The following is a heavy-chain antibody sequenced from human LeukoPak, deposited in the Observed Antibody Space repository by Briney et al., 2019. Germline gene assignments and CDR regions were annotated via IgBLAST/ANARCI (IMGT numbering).Heavy chain of an antibody. D-gene: IGHD3-22*01. CDR1: GYTFTSYG. CDR2: ISAYNGNT. Sequence: ASVKVSCKASGYTFTSYGISWVRQAPGQGLEWMGWISAYNGNTNYAQKLQGRVTMTTDTSKSTAYMELSSLRSEDTAVYYCARGGTVTYYYDSSGSLFGYWGQGTLVTVSS. CDR3: ARGGTVTYYYDSSGSLFGY. V-gene: IGHV1-18*01. J-gene: IGHJ4*02.